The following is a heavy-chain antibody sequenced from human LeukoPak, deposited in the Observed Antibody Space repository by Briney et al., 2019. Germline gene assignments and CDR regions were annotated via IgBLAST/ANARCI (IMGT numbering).Heavy chain of an antibody. CDR1: GFTFSSFA. J-gene: IGHJ4*02. V-gene: IGHV3-74*03. CDR3: TRLGGANDFDF. D-gene: IGHD3-16*01. Sequence: GGSLRLSCAVSGFTFSSFAMSWVRQAPGKGLVWVSRIDLDGRSTTYADSVKGRFSISRDNAKNTLHLQLNSLRAEDTAVYYCTRLGGANDFDFWGQGILVTVSS. CDR2: IDLDGRST.